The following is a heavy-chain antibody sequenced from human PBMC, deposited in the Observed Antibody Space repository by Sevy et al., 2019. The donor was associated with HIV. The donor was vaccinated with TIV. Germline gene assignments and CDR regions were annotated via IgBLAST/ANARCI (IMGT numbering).Heavy chain of an antibody. D-gene: IGHD2-8*01. CDR3: AREGCTKPHDY. CDR2: LSFGCGEI. Sequence: GGSLRLSCAASGFTFNKYSMSWVRQAPGKGLEWVAILSFGCGEINYADSVKGRFTISRDNSKNSFYLQMNNLRAEDTALYYCAREGCTKPHDYWGQGTLVTVSS. V-gene: IGHV3-23*01. CDR1: GFTFNKYS. J-gene: IGHJ4*02.